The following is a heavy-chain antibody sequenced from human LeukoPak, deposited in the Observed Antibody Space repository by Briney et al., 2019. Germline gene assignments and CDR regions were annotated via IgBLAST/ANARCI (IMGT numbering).Heavy chain of an antibody. J-gene: IGHJ6*02. CDR2: IIPIFGTA. V-gene: IGHV1-69*01. Sequence: SVKVSCKASGGTFSSYAISWVRQAPGQGLEWMGGIIPIFGTANYAQKFQGRVTITADESTSTAYMELSSLRSEDTAVYYCASHVDTAMVYYYYGMDVWGQGTTVTVSS. D-gene: IGHD5-18*01. CDR3: ASHVDTAMVYYYYGMDV. CDR1: GGTFSSYA.